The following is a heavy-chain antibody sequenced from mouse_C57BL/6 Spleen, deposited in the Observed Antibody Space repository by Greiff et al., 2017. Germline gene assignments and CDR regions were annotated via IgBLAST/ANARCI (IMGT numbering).Heavy chain of an antibody. CDR3: AICYHRGFAY. CDR1: GYTFTSYW. J-gene: IGHJ3*01. D-gene: IGHD1-1*01. V-gene: IGHV1-61*01. Sequence: VQLQQPGAELVRPGSSVKLSCKASGYTFTSYWMDWVKQRPGQGLEWIGNIYPSDSETHYNQKFKDKATLTVDKSSSIAYMQLSILTSEGSAVYYSAICYHRGFAYWGQRTLVTVSA. CDR2: IYPSDSET.